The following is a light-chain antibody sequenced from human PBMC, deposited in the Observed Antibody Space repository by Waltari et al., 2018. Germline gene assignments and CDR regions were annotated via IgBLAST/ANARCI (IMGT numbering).Light chain of an antibody. J-gene: IGLJ2*01. V-gene: IGLV2-23*02. CDR2: EVY. CDR3: CSYAGRSTLV. Sequence: QSALTQPASVSGSAGQSLTISCTGTSSDVGASTLIPWYQQYPGKAPTLMIYEVYKRPSGVSDRFSGSKSDNTASLTISGLQAEDEADYYCCSYAGRSTLVFGGGTKLTVL. CDR1: SSDVGASTL.